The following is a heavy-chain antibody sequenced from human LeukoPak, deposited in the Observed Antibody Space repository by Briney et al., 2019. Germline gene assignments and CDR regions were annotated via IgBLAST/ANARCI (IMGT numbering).Heavy chain of an antibody. V-gene: IGHV4-59*01. CDR2: IYHNGNA. CDR1: GGSISSYY. J-gene: IGHJ5*02. Sequence: PSETLSLTCTVSGGSISSYYWSWIRQPPGKGLEWIGYIYHNGNANYNPSLKSRVTLSVGTSKNQFSLKLSSVTAADTAVYYCAKPPLSPAYNCFAPGGQGPLVTVSS. CDR3: AKPPLSPAYNCFAP.